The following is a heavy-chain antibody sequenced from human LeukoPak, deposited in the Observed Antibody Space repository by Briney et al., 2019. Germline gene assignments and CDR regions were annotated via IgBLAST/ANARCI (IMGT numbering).Heavy chain of an antibody. Sequence: PGGSLRLSCAASGFTFSSYAMSWVRQAPGKGLEWVSAISGSGGSTYCADSVKGRFTISRDNSKNTLYLQMNSLRAEDTAVYYCAKVEVGPYGLYYFDYWGQGTLVTVSS. V-gene: IGHV3-23*01. CDR1: GFTFSSYA. J-gene: IGHJ4*02. CDR3: AKVEVGPYGLYYFDY. CDR2: ISGSGGST. D-gene: IGHD3-10*01.